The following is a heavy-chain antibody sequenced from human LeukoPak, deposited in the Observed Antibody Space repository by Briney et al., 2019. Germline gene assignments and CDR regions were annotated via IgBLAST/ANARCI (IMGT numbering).Heavy chain of an antibody. J-gene: IGHJ4*02. V-gene: IGHV3-74*01. CDR1: GFTFSSYW. Sequence: GGSLRLSCAASGFTFSSYWMHWVRQAPGKGLAWVSRINGDGSSTTYADSVKGRFTISRDNAKNTLYLQMNSLRAEDTAVYYCARVVYCSRTSCPLDCWGQGTLVTVSS. CDR3: ARVVYCSRTSCPLDC. CDR2: INGDGSST. D-gene: IGHD2-2*01.